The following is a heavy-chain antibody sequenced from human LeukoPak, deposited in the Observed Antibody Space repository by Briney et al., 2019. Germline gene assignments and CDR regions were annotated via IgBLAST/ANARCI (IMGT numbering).Heavy chain of an antibody. V-gene: IGHV4-61*01. CDR2: IYYSGST. Sequence: SETLSLTCTVSGGSISSSSYYWGWIRQPPGKGLEWIGYIYYSGSTNYNPSLKSRVTISVDTSKNQFSLKLSSVTAADTAVYYCARDRREQLAGIDYWGQGTLVTVSS. J-gene: IGHJ4*02. CDR1: GGSISSSSYY. CDR3: ARDRREQLAGIDY. D-gene: IGHD6-6*01.